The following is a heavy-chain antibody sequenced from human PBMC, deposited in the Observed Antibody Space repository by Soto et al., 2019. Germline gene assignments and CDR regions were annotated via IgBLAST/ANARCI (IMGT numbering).Heavy chain of an antibody. CDR1: GFTFSAFG. D-gene: IGHD2-21*01. J-gene: IGHJ4*02. Sequence: EVRLEQSGGGLVQPGGSLRLSCATSGFTFSAFGMNWVRQAPGKGLEWVSYISTSGSTIFYAYSVKGRFTISRDNAKSSMFLQLNSLRAEDTAVHYCARDQHIVVAGNLEPGLRYLDYWGQGNLVTVSS. CDR3: ARDQHIVVAGNLEPGLRYLDY. CDR2: ISTSGSTI. V-gene: IGHV3-48*01.